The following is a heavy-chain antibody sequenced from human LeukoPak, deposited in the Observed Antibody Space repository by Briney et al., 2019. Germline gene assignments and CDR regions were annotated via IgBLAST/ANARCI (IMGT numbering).Heavy chain of an antibody. Sequence: SETLSLTCTVSGGSISSYYWSWIRQPPGKGLEWIGYIYYSGSTNYNPSLKSRVTISVDTSKNQFSLKLSSVTAADTAVYYCARHYDTIFRVVTLFDYWGQGTLVTVSS. CDR2: IYYSGST. V-gene: IGHV4-59*08. D-gene: IGHD3-3*01. CDR1: GGSISSYY. CDR3: ARHYDTIFRVVTLFDY. J-gene: IGHJ4*02.